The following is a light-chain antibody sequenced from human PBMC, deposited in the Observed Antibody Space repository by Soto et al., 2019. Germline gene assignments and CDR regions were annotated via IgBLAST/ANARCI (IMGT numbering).Light chain of an antibody. V-gene: IGLV3-1*01. CDR2: QDN. J-gene: IGLJ2*01. CDR1: KLGDKY. Sequence: SYELTQPPSVSVSPGQTASITCSGEKLGDKYASWYQQKPGQSPLLVIYQDNKRPSGIPERFSGSNSGNTATLTISGTQAMDEADYYCQAWDSSIGSLFGGGTKLTVL. CDR3: QAWDSSIGSL.